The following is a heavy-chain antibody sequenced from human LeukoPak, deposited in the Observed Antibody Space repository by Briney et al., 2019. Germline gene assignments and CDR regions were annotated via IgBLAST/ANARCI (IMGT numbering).Heavy chain of an antibody. CDR2: IYYSGST. CDR3: ARQGSGYYWGKYYFDY. V-gene: IGHV4-39*01. Sequence: SETLSLTCTVSGGSISSSSYYWGWIRQPPGKGLEWIGRIYYSGSTYYNPSLKSRVTISVDTSKNQFSLKLSSVTAADTAVYYCARQGSGYYWGKYYFDYWGQGTLVTVSS. D-gene: IGHD3-22*01. J-gene: IGHJ4*02. CDR1: GGSISSSSYY.